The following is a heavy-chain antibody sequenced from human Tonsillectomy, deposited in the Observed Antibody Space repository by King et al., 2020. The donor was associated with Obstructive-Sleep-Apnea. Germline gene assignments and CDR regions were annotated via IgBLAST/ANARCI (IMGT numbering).Heavy chain of an antibody. D-gene: IGHD5-18*01. CDR2: ISGSGGST. CDR1: GFTFSSYA. V-gene: IGHV3-23*04. CDR3: AKDAPVRDSYDFLHYYYYYGMDV. J-gene: IGHJ6*02. Sequence: EVQLVESGGGLVQPGGSLRLSCAASGFTFSSYAMSWVRQAPGKGLEWVSAISGSGGSTYYADSVKGRFTISRDNSKNTLYLQMNSLRAEDTAVYYCAKDAPVRDSYDFLHYYYYYGMDVWGQGTTVTVSS.